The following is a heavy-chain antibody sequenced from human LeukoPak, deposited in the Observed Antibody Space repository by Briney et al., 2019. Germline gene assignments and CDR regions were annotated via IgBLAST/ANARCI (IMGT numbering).Heavy chain of an antibody. V-gene: IGHV1-46*01. CDR3: TRDKKRGMDV. CDR1: GYTFTSYY. Sequence: ASVTVSCKASGYTFTSYYMHWVRQAPGQGLEWMGIINPSGGSTSHAQKFQGRVTMTRDTSTSTVYMELSSLRSEDTAVYYCTRDKKRGMDVWGQGTTVTVSS. J-gene: IGHJ6*02. CDR2: INPSGGST.